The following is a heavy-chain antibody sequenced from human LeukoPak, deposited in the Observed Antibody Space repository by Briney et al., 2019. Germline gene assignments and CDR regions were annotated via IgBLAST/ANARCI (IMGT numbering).Heavy chain of an antibody. J-gene: IGHJ4*02. V-gene: IGHV3-53*01. D-gene: IGHD3-10*01. CDR1: GFTVSSNY. CDR3: ALLNYGSGSYYSEYYFDY. CDR2: IYSGGST. Sequence: GGSLRLSCAASGFTVSSNYMSWVRQAPGKGLEWVSVIYSGGSTYYADSVKGRFTISRDNSKNTLYLQMNSLRAEDTAVYYCALLNYGSGSYYSEYYFDYWGQGTLVTVSS.